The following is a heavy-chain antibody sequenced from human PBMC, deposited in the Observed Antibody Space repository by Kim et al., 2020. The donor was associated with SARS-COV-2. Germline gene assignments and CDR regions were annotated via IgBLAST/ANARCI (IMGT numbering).Heavy chain of an antibody. CDR1: GHNISRYS. J-gene: IGHJ2*01. CDR2: ITARPDLT. V-gene: IGHV3-23*01. Sequence: GGSLRLSCLTLGHNISRYSLACVRQAPGKGPEWASGITARPDLTYYAESVTGRFTISRDYLKCTLVMQKNTLRVDETKYTYCVIAFSAHDVATWY. D-gene: IGHD2-21*01. CDR3: VIAFSAHDVATWY.